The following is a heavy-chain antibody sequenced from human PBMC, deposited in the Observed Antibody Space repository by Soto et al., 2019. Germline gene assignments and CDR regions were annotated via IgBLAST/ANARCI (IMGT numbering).Heavy chain of an antibody. CDR1: GGSFSGYY. CDR2: INHSGST. D-gene: IGHD6-13*01. CDR3: ARGGDSSSWFYFDY. Sequence: SETLSLTCAVYGGSFSGYYWSWIRQPPGKGLEWIGEINHSGSTNYNPSLKSRVTISVDTSKNQFSLKLSSVTAADTAVYYCARGGDSSSWFYFDYWGLGTLVTVSS. V-gene: IGHV4-34*01. J-gene: IGHJ4*02.